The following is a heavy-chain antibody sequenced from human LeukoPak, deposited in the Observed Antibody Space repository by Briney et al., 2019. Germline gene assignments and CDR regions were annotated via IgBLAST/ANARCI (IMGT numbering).Heavy chain of an antibody. J-gene: IGHJ5*01. CDR3: TKDLRGWSNS. CDR1: GFTLTSYA. CDR2: MSGSGDST. V-gene: IGHV3-23*01. D-gene: IGHD5/OR15-5a*01. Sequence: GSLRLSFAASGFTLTSYAMSWVRQAPGKGLGWVSAMSGSGDSTNYADSVKGRFTISRDNSKNTVYLQMNSLRADDTAVYYCTKDLRGWSNSWGQGTLVTVSS.